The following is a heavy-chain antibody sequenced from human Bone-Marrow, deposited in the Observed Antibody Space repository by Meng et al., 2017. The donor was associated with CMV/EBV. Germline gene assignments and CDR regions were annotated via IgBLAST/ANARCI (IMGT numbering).Heavy chain of an antibody. Sequence: SETLSLTCAVYGGSFSSYYWSWIRQPPGKGLEWIGYIYYSGSTNYNPSLKSRVTISVDKSKNQFPLKLSSVTAADTAVYYCARARSGGRYYYGMDVWGQGTTVTVSS. CDR1: GGSFSSYY. D-gene: IGHD1-26*01. CDR3: ARARSGGRYYYGMDV. V-gene: IGHV4-59*01. J-gene: IGHJ6*02. CDR2: IYYSGST.